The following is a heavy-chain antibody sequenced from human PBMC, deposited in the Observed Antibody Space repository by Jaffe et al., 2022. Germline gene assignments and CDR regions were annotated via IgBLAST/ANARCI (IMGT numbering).Heavy chain of an antibody. CDR1: GFSLSTSGVG. V-gene: IGHV2-5*02. Sequence: QITLKESGPTLVKPTQTLTLTCTFSGFSLSTSGVGVGWIRQPPGKALEWLALIYWDDDKRYSPSLKSRLTITKDTSKNQVVLTMTNMDPVDTATYYCARFHTYYDILTGYYRRVEGDYWGQGTLVTVSS. CDR2: IYWDDDK. J-gene: IGHJ4*02. CDR3: ARFHTYYDILTGYYRRVEGDY. D-gene: IGHD3-9*01.